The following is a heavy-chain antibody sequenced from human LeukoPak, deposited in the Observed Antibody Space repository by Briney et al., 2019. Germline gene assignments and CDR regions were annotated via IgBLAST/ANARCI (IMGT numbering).Heavy chain of an antibody. CDR3: ATGFYYYDSSGYYAY. CDR2: LDPEDGET. D-gene: IGHD3-22*01. Sequence: GASGKVSCKVSGYALTELAMHWVGQARGKGREWRGGLDPEDGETIYAQKSQGRVTMTEATSTDTAYMELSSLRSEDTAVYYCATGFYYYDSSGYYAYWGQGTLVTVSS. CDR1: GYALTELA. V-gene: IGHV1-24*01. J-gene: IGHJ4*02.